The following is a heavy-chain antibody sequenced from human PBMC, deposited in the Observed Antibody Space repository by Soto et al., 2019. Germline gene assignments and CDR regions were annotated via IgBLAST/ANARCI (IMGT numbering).Heavy chain of an antibody. CDR3: AKDRRYNWNPFPDWFDP. CDR2: IYYSGST. V-gene: IGHV4-31*03. D-gene: IGHD1-20*01. Sequence: SETLSLTCTVSGGSISSGGYYWSWIRQHPGKGLEWIGYIYYSGSTYYNPSLKSRVTISVDTSKNQFSLELSSVTAADTAVYYCAKDRRYNWNPFPDWFDPWGQGTLVTVSS. CDR1: GGSISSGGYY. J-gene: IGHJ5*02.